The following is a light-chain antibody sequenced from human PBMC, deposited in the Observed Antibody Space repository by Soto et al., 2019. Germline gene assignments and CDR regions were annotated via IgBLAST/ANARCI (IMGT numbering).Light chain of an antibody. CDR2: EVS. V-gene: IGLV2-8*01. J-gene: IGLJ2*01. Sequence: QSALTQPPSASGSPGQSVAISCTGTSSDVGGYNHVSWYQQQPGKAPKLMIYEVSKRPSGVPDRFSGSKSGNTASLTVSGLQAEDEADYYCSSYAGSNNFVVFGGGTKVTVL. CDR3: SSYAGSNNFVV. CDR1: SSDVGGYNH.